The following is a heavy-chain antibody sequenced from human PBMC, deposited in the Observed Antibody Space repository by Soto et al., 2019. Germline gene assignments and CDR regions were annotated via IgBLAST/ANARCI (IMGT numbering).Heavy chain of an antibody. V-gene: IGHV3-7*01. CDR1: GFTFSSYW. Sequence: GGSLRLSCAASGFTFSSYWMSWVRQAQGKGLEWVGNIKQDGSEKYYVDSVKGRFTISRDNAKNSLYLQMNSLRAEDTAVYYCAREGLRPYCYYGMDVWGQGTTVTVSS. J-gene: IGHJ6*02. D-gene: IGHD2-21*01. CDR3: AREGLRPYCYYGMDV. CDR2: IKQDGSEK.